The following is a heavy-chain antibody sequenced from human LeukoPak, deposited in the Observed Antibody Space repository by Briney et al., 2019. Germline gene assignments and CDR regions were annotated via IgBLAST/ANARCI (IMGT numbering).Heavy chain of an antibody. CDR3: ARELNYDSSGYYFDY. D-gene: IGHD3-22*01. CDR2: INPNSGGT. J-gene: IGHJ4*02. CDR1: GYTFTVYF. V-gene: IGHV1-2*02. Sequence: ASVKLSCKASGYTFTVYFMHWVRQAPGQGLEWMGWINPNSGGTNYAQKFQGRLTMTRDTSISTAYMELSRLRSDDTAVYYCARELNYDSSGYYFDYWGQGTLVTVSS.